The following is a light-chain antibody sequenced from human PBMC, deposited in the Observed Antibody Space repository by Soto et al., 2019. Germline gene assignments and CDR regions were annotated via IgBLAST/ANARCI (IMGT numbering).Light chain of an antibody. CDR2: KAS. Sequence: DIQMTQSPSTLSPSAGDRVTITCRASQTINSWLAWYQHKPGKAPKLLIYKASSLESGVPSRFSGSGSGTEFTLTISSLQPDDFATYYCQQYNSYSYTFGQGTKLEIK. CDR3: QQYNSYSYT. CDR1: QTINSW. J-gene: IGKJ2*01. V-gene: IGKV1-5*03.